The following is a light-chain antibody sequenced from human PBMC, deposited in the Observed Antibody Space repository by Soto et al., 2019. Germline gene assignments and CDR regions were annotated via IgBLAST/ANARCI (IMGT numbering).Light chain of an antibody. CDR1: QGISSY. Sequence: IRMTQSPSSFSASAGDRVTITCQASQGISSYLAWYQQKPGKAPKLLIYAASTLQSGVPSRFSGSGSGTDFTLTISCLQSEDFATYYCLQHNSYPWTFGQGTKVDIK. CDR3: LQHNSYPWT. J-gene: IGKJ1*01. CDR2: AAS. V-gene: IGKV1-8*01.